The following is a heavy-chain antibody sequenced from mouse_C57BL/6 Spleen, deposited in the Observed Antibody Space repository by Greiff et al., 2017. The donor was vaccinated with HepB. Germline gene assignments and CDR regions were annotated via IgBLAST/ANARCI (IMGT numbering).Heavy chain of an antibody. Sequence: QVQLQQSGPGLVQPSQSLSITCTVSGFSLTSYGVHWVRQSPGKGLEWLGVIWSGGSTDYNAAFISRLSISKDNSKSQVFFKMNSLQADDTAIYYCARNWDGYYSARAMDYWGQGTSVTVSS. CDR2: IWSGGST. V-gene: IGHV2-2*01. CDR3: ARNWDGYYSARAMDY. D-gene: IGHD2-3*01. CDR1: GFSLTSYG. J-gene: IGHJ4*01.